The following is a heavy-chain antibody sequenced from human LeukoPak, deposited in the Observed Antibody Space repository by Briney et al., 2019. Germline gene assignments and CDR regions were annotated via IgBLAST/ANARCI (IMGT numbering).Heavy chain of an antibody. V-gene: IGHV4-4*07. CDR3: ARGRITISGVAMTYFDY. CDR1: GGSISSYY. D-gene: IGHD3-3*01. CDR2: IYTSGST. Sequence: PSETLSLTCTVSGGSISSYYWSWIRQPAGKGLEWIGRIYTSGSTNYNPSLKSRVTMSVDTSKNQFSLKLSSVTAADTAVYYCARGRITISGVAMTYFDYWGQGTLVTVSS. J-gene: IGHJ4*02.